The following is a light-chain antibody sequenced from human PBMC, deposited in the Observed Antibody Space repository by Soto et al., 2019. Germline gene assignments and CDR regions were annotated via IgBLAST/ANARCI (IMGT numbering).Light chain of an antibody. CDR1: QSVNTY. J-gene: IGKJ5*01. Sequence: EIVVTQSPATLSLSPGERATLSCRASQSVNTYLSWYQQKPLQAPSLLIYDASNSATGIPPRFSGSGSGTDLTLTIIRLEPEDAVVYYWQQRSTWPFIFGQGTRLE. V-gene: IGKV3-11*01. CDR2: DAS. CDR3: QQRSTWPFI.